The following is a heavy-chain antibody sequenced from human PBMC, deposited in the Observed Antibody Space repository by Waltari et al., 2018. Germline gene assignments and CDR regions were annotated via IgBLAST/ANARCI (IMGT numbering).Heavy chain of an antibody. D-gene: IGHD3-10*01. CDR3: ARAPRALLLWHGFDI. J-gene: IGHJ3*02. Sequence: QVQLQESGPGLVRPSETLSLTCVVSGYSISSDYYWGWVRQPPGKGLEWIGGINYSGSTYYNPSLKSRVTISVDTSENQFSLNMRSVTAADTAVYYCARAPRALLLWHGFDIWGQGTLVSVSS. CDR1: GYSISSDYY. V-gene: IGHV4-38-2*01. CDR2: INYSGST.